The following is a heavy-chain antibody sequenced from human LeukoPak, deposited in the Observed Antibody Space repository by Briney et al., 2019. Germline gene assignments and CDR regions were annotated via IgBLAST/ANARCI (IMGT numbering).Heavy chain of an antibody. Sequence: GGSLRLSCAASGFTFSSYAMSWVRQAPGKGMEWVSAISGSGGRTYYADSVKGRFTISRDNPKNTLYLQMNSLRAEDTAVYYCAKDFGYHRFDYWGQGTLVTVSS. CDR2: ISGSGGRT. CDR1: GFTFSSYA. D-gene: IGHD2-2*01. J-gene: IGHJ4*02. V-gene: IGHV3-23*01. CDR3: AKDFGYHRFDY.